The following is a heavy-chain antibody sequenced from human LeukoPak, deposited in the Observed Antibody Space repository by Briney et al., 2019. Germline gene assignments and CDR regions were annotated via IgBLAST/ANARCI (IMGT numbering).Heavy chain of an antibody. CDR3: AKFYDILTGYFDY. J-gene: IGHJ4*02. CDR2: IYSGGST. Sequence: GGSLRLSCAASGFTVSSSYMSWVRQAPGKGLEWVSVIYSGGSTYYADYADSVRGRFTISRDSSKNTLYLQMNSLRAEDTAVYYCAKFYDILTGYFDYWGQGTLVTVSS. CDR1: GFTVSSSY. D-gene: IGHD3-9*01. V-gene: IGHV3-53*01.